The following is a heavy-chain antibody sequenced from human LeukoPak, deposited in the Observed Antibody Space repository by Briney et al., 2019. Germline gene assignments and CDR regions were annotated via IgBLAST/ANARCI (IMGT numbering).Heavy chain of an antibody. D-gene: IGHD5-12*01. Sequence: ASVKVSCKASGYTFTSYYMHWVRQAPGQGLEWMGIINPSGGSTSYAQKFQGRVTMTRDTSTSTVYMELSSLRSEDTAVYYCARLSNKYSGYDFGPFDIWGQGTMVTVYS. CDR2: INPSGGST. CDR1: GYTFTSYY. CDR3: ARLSNKYSGYDFGPFDI. J-gene: IGHJ3*02. V-gene: IGHV1-46*01.